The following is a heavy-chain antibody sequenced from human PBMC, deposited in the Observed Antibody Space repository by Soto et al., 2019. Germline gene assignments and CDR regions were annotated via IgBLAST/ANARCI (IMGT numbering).Heavy chain of an antibody. Sequence: GGSLRLSCAASGFTFSSYSMNWVRQAPGKGLEWVSSISSSSSYIYYADSVKGRFTISRDNAKNSLYLQMNSLRAEDTAVYYCARDTPGTLWFGELLDYYYGMDVWGQGTTVTVSS. D-gene: IGHD3-10*01. CDR2: ISSSSSYI. CDR3: ARDTPGTLWFGELLDYYYGMDV. CDR1: GFTFSSYS. V-gene: IGHV3-21*01. J-gene: IGHJ6*02.